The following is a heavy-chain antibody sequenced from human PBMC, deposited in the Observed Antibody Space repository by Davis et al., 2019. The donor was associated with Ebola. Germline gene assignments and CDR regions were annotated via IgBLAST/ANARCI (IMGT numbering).Heavy chain of an antibody. Sequence: GESLKISCAASGFTSRSNWMHWVRHAPGKGLLWVSRINEDGITKTYADSVKGRFTISRDNAKNTLYLQMNSLRVEDTAVYYCGRGGLEHVDFWGQGTLVTVSS. J-gene: IGHJ4*02. CDR2: INEDGITK. V-gene: IGHV3-74*01. D-gene: IGHD1/OR15-1a*01. CDR3: GRGGLEHVDF. CDR1: GFTSRSNW.